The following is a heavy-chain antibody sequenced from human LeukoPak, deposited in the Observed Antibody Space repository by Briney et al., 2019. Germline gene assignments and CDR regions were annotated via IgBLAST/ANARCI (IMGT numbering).Heavy chain of an antibody. Sequence: EASVKVSCKASGYTFTSYYMHWVRQAPGQGLGWMGIINPSGGSTSYAQKFQGRVTMTRDTSTSTVYMELSSLRSEDTAVYYCARENVVVVAARGSRYFQHWGQGTLVTVSS. V-gene: IGHV1-46*01. CDR1: GYTFTSYY. CDR2: INPSGGST. CDR3: ARENVVVVAARGSRYFQH. J-gene: IGHJ1*01. D-gene: IGHD2-15*01.